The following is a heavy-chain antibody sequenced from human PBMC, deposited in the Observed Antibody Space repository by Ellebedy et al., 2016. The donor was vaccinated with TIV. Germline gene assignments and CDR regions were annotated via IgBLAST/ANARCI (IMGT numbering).Heavy chain of an antibody. CDR3: ARARYDNFYYYGMDV. CDR1: GGTFSSFA. CDR2: LIPFFGTA. Sequence: AASVKVSCKASGGTFSSFAFSWVRQAPGQGLEWMGGLIPFFGTANYAQKFQGRVTITADESTSTAYMELSSLRSEDTAVYYCARARYDNFYYYGMDVWGQGTTVTVSS. J-gene: IGHJ6*02. D-gene: IGHD3-9*01. V-gene: IGHV1-69*13.